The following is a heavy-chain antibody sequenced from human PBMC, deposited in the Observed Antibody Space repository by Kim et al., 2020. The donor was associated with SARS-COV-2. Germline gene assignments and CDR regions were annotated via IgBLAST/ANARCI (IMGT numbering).Heavy chain of an antibody. V-gene: IGHV3-30*02. D-gene: IGHD4-17*01. J-gene: IGHJ4*01. Sequence: DSVKGRFTISRDNSKNTLYLQMNSLRAEDTAVYYCAKDLLTTVVTRTFDYWGQGTLVTVSS. CDR3: AKDLLTTVVTRTFDY.